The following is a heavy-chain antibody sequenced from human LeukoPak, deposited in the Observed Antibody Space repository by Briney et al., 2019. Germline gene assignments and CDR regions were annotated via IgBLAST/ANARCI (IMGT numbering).Heavy chain of an antibody. CDR2: ISSSSSYI. CDR1: GFSLSRYD. CDR3: ARDIFPKFPFDY. V-gene: IGHV3-21*01. Sequence: AGGSLRLSCAASGFSLSRYDMHWVRQAPGKGLEWVSSISSSSSYIYYADSVKGRFTISRDNAKNSLYLQMNSLRAEDTAVYYCARDIFPKFPFDYWGQGTLVTVSS. D-gene: IGHD2-21*01. J-gene: IGHJ4*02.